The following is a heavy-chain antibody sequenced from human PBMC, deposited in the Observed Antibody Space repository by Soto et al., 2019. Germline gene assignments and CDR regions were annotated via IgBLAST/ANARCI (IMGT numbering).Heavy chain of an antibody. J-gene: IGHJ4*02. D-gene: IGHD6-19*01. CDR1: GGSISSYY. V-gene: IGHV4-59*08. CDR2: IYYSGST. CDR3: ARLGTYSSGWRVDY. Sequence: PSETLSLTCTVSGGSISSYYWSWVRPPPGKGLEWIGFIYYSGSTNYNPSLKSRVTMSVDTSKNQFSLKVSSVTAADTAVYYCARLGTYSSGWRVDYWGQGTLVTVSS.